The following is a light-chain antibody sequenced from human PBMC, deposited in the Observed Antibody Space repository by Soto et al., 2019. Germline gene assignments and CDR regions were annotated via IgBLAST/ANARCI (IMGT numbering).Light chain of an antibody. CDR2: STD. V-gene: IGLV8-61*01. Sequence: QAVVTQEPSFSVSPGRTVTLTCGLSSGSVSITYYPTWYQQTPGQAPRTLIYSTDTRSSGVPDRFSGSILGNKAALTITGAQADDESDYYCVLYMGRGIWVFGGGTKVTVL. J-gene: IGLJ3*02. CDR3: VLYMGRGIWV. CDR1: SGSVSITYY.